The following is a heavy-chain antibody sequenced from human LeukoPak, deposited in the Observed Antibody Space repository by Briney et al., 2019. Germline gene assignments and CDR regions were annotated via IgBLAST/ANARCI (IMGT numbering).Heavy chain of an antibody. V-gene: IGHV5-51*01. CDR3: ARGSGYYQH. CDR2: IYPSDSDS. J-gene: IGHJ4*02. CDR1: GYHFTSYW. D-gene: IGHD3-22*01. Sequence: RGGSLQISCKGSGYHFTSYWIGGVRQMPGKGLEWMGIIYPSDSDSRYSPSFEGQVTFSVDKSVSTAYLQWSSLKASDTAMYYCARGSGYYQHWGQGTLVTVSS.